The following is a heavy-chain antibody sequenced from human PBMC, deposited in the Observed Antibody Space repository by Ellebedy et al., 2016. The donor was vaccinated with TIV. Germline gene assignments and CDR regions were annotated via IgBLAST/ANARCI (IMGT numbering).Heavy chain of an antibody. CDR3: AAVRLGDSHWFDP. D-gene: IGHD3-10*01. CDR2: ISHSGYT. V-gene: IGHV4-34*01. CDR1: GGSFSGYY. Sequence: MPGGSLRLSCAVYGGSFSGYYWTWIRQTPGKGLEWIGEISHSGYTNYNPSLKSRVTISVDASKDHFSLKLRSVTAADTAIYYCAAVRLGDSHWFDPWGQGTLVTVSS. J-gene: IGHJ5*02.